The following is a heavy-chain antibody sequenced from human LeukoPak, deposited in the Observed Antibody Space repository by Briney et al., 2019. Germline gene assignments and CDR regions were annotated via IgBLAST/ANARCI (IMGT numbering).Heavy chain of an antibody. CDR2: IYHSGST. V-gene: IGHV4-38-2*02. D-gene: IGHD2-15*01. CDR1: GYSISSGYY. CDR3: AREEDIVVVVAATGWFDP. J-gene: IGHJ5*02. Sequence: SETLSLTCAVSGYSISSGYYWGWIRPPPGKGLEWIGSIYHSGSTYYNPSLKSRVTISVDTSKNQFSLKLSSVTAADTAVYYCAREEDIVVVVAATGWFDPWGQGTLVTVSS.